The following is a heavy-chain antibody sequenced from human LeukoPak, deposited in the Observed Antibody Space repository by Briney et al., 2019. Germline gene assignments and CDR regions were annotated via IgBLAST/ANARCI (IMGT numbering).Heavy chain of an antibody. CDR1: GGSISSSSYY. V-gene: IGHV4-39*01. CDR2: IYYSGST. J-gene: IGHJ4*02. D-gene: IGHD3-10*01. CDR3: ARYYYGSGTNLFDY. Sequence: NPSETLSLTCTVSGGSISSSSYYWGWIRQPPGKGLEWIGSIYYSGSTYYNPSLKSRVTISVDTPKNQFSLKLSSVTAADTAVYYCARYYYGSGTNLFDYWGQGTLVTVSS.